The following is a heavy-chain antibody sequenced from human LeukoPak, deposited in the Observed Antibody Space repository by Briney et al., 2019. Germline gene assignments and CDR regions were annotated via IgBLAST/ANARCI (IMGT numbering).Heavy chain of an antibody. D-gene: IGHD4-17*01. CDR3: ARDLRERYGDWFDP. CDR2: IIPILGIA. CDR1: GGTFSSYA. J-gene: IGHJ5*02. Sequence: SVKVSCKASGGTFSSYAISWVRQAPGQGLEWMGRIIPILGIANYAQKFQGRVTITADKSTSTAYMELRSLRSDDTAVYYCARDLRERYGDWFDPWGQGTLVTVSS. V-gene: IGHV1-69*04.